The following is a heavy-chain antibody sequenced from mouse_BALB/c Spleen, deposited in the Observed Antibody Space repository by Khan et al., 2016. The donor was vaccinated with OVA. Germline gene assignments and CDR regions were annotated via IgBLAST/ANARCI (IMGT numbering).Heavy chain of an antibody. V-gene: IGHV1-4*01. CDR2: INPRSGYT. J-gene: IGHJ4*01. D-gene: IGHD2-14*01. CDR3: ARRTTGYALDY. CDR1: GYSFTSHT. Sequence: QVRLQQSGAELARPGASVKMSCKASGYSFTSHTMHWVKQRPGQGLEWIGYINPRSGYTNYNQKFNDKATLTADKSSSTAYMQLSSLTPEDSAVYYCARRTTGYALDYGGQGTSVTVSS.